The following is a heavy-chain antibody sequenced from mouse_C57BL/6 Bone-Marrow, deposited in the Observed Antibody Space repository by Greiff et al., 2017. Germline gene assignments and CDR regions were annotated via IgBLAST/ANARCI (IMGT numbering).Heavy chain of an antibody. Sequence: VQLQQPGTELVKPGASVKLSCQASGYTFTSYWMHWVKQRPGQGLEWIGDINPSNGGTNYNEKFKSKATLTVDKSSSTAYMQLSSLTSEDSAVYYCARRRRGDYYAMDYWGQGTSVTVSS. CDR2: INPSNGGT. CDR1: GYTFTSYW. V-gene: IGHV1-53*01. J-gene: IGHJ4*01. CDR3: ARRRRGDYYAMDY. D-gene: IGHD2-12*01.